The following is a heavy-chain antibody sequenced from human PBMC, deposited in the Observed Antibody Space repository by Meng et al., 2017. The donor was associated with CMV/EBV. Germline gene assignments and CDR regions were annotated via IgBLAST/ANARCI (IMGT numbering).Heavy chain of an antibody. CDR2: IRSKAYGGTT. Sequence: SLKISCTASGSTFGDYAMSWVRQAPGKGLEWVGFIRSKAYGGTTDYAASVKGRFTISRDDSKSIDYLQMNSLKTDGTAVYYCTRKNWAFDYWGQGTLVTVSS. V-gene: IGHV3-49*04. CDR3: TRKNWAFDY. J-gene: IGHJ4*02. D-gene: IGHD7-27*01. CDR1: GSTFGDYA.